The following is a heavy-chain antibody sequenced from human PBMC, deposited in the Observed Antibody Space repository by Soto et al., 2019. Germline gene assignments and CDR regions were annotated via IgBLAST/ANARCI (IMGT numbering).Heavy chain of an antibody. CDR2: MSGSSSTT. D-gene: IGHD1-7*01. J-gene: IGHJ4*02. CDR1: GLTFSNDA. V-gene: IGHV3-23*01. Sequence: GGSLRLSCATSGLTFSNDAMRWVRQAPGGGLEWVSSMSGSSSTTYYADSVRGRFTISRDRSKNTLYLQMSSLRAEDTALYYCAKNQERELPRVIDFWGQGTLVTVSS. CDR3: AKNQERELPRVIDF.